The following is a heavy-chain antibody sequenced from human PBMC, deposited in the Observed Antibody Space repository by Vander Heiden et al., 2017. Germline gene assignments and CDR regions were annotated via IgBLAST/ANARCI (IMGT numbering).Heavy chain of an antibody. Sequence: EVQLLESGGALVQPGGSLRLSCAASGFTFSSYAMSWVRQAPGKGLEWVSAISGSGGSTYYADSVKGRFTISRDNSKNTLYLQMNSLRAEDTAVYYCAKQGDHDYGAMGFDYWGQGTLVTVSS. J-gene: IGHJ4*02. CDR2: ISGSGGST. V-gene: IGHV3-23*01. D-gene: IGHD4-17*01. CDR3: AKQGDHDYGAMGFDY. CDR1: GFTFSSYA.